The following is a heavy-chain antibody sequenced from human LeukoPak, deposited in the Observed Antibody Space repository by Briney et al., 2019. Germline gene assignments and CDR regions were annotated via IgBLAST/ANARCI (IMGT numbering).Heavy chain of an antibody. Sequence: ASVKVSCKASGYTXTDYYLHWVRQAPGQGLEWMGWINPNSGGTNYAQTFQGRVTMTRDTSITTAYMELSRMRSDDTAVYYCARDLDYYGSGSFFNIWGQGTMVTVSS. J-gene: IGHJ3*02. V-gene: IGHV1-2*02. CDR1: GYTXTDYY. D-gene: IGHD3-10*01. CDR3: ARDLDYYGSGSFFNI. CDR2: INPNSGGT.